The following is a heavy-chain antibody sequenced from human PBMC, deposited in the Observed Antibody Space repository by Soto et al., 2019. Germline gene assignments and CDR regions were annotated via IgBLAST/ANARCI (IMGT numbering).Heavy chain of an antibody. CDR2: ISYDGSNK. V-gene: IGHV3-30-3*01. D-gene: IGHD1-26*01. CDR3: ARDRSVGLLRALYYYGMDV. J-gene: IGHJ6*02. Sequence: GGSLRLSCAASGFTFSSYAMHWVRQAPGKGLEWVAVISYDGSNKYYADSVKGRFTISRDNSKNTLYLQMNSLRAEDTAVYYCARDRSVGLLRALYYYGMDVWGQGTTVTSP. CDR1: GFTFSSYA.